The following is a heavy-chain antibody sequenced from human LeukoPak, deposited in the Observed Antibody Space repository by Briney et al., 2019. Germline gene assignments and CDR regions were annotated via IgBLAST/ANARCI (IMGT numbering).Heavy chain of an antibody. CDR2: ISYDGSNK. CDR3: ARDPVAVAGTEFDY. Sequence: GGSLRLSCAASGFTFSSYAMHWVRQAPGKGLEWVAVISYDGSNKYYADSVKGRFTISRDNAKNSLYLQMNSLRAEDTAVYYCARDPVAVAGTEFDYWGQGTLVTVSS. J-gene: IGHJ4*02. D-gene: IGHD6-19*01. V-gene: IGHV3-30-3*01. CDR1: GFTFSSYA.